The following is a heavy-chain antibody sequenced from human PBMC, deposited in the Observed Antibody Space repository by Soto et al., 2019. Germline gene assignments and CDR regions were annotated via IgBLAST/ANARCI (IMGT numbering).Heavy chain of an antibody. Sequence: GASVKVSCKASGYTFTSYGISWVRQAPGQGLEWMGWISAYNGNTNYAQKLQGRVTMTTDTSTSTAYMELRSLRSDDTAVYYCAREEDSSSRYYFDYWGQGTLVTVSS. CDR3: AREEDSSSRYYFDY. V-gene: IGHV1-18*01. CDR1: GYTFTSYG. D-gene: IGHD6-6*01. CDR2: ISAYNGNT. J-gene: IGHJ4*02.